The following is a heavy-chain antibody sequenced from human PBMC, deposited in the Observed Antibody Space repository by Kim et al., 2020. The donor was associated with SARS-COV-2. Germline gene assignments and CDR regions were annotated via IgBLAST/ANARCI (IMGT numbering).Heavy chain of an antibody. CDR3: ARVLNSGTYGIGY. D-gene: IGHD1-26*01. CDR1: GYTFSNYY. V-gene: IGHV1-46*04. CDR2: INPSGGST. Sequence: ASVKVSCKASGYTFSNYYIHWVRQAPGQGLEWMGIINPSGGSTNYAQKLQGRVTMTRDTSTSTVNMELSSLRSEDTAVYYCARVLNSGTYGIGYWGQGTLCTVSS. J-gene: IGHJ4*02.